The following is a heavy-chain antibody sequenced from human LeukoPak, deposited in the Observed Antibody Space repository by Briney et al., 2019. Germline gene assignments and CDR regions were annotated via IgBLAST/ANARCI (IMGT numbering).Heavy chain of an antibody. J-gene: IGHJ4*02. Sequence: SGTLSLTCAVSGGSILTTNWWSWVRQPPGKGLEWIGEVHLSGASNYNPSLKSRVNMSIDKSKNRLSLELTSVTAADTAIYYCTRESGAFSPFGFWGQGTLVTVSS. CDR3: TRESGAFSPFGF. V-gene: IGHV4-4*02. CDR2: VHLSGAS. D-gene: IGHD1-26*01. CDR1: GGSILTTNW.